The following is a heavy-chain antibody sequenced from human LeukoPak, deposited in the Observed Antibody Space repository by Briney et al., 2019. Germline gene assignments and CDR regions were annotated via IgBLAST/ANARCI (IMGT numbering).Heavy chain of an antibody. CDR2: IIPILGIA. V-gene: IGHV1-69*04. CDR3: AGGRYNWNDEDNL. Sequence: ASVKVSCKASGGTFSSYAISWVRQAPGQGLEWMGRIIPILGIADYAQRFQGRVTITADKSTSTAYMELSSLRSEDPAVYYCAGGRYNWNDEDNLWGQGTLVTVSS. J-gene: IGHJ4*02. D-gene: IGHD1-20*01. CDR1: GGTFSSYA.